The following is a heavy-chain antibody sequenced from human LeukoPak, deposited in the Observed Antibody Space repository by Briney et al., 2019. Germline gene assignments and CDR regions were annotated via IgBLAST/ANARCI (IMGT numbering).Heavy chain of an antibody. J-gene: IGHJ5*02. CDR3: ARDNSVGETAWWFDP. CDR2: IIPIFGTA. Sequence: SVKVSCKASGGTFSSYAISWVRQAPGQGLEWMGGIIPIFGTANYAQKFQGRVTITADESTSTAYMKLTSLTSDDTAVYYCARDNSVGETAWWFDPWGQGTLVTVSS. CDR1: GGTFSSYA. V-gene: IGHV1-69*13. D-gene: IGHD1-26*01.